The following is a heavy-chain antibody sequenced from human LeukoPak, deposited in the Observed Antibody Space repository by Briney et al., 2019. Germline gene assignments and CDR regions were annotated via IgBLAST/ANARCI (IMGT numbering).Heavy chain of an antibody. CDR1: GFTFSTYA. J-gene: IGHJ4*02. CDR3: QSRSIVATPDDY. Sequence: PGGSLRLSCTASGFTFSTYAMHWVRQAPGKGLEWVAVISYDGTNKYYAGSVQGRFTISRENSKNTVYLQMTSLRTEDTALYYCQSRSIVATPDDYWGQGTLVTVSS. D-gene: IGHD5-12*01. CDR2: ISYDGTNK. V-gene: IGHV3-30*04.